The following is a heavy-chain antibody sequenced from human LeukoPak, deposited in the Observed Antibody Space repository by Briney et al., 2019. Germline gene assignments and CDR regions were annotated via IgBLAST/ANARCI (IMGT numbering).Heavy chain of an antibody. CDR1: GFRFSSYV. CDR3: ARDGTNGSFDY. Sequence: GGSLRLSCAASGFRFSSYVMSWVRQAPGKGLEYVSSIDGSDGASYYADSVKGRFTISRDNSKNTLFLQMNSLRAEDTAVYYCARDGTNGSFDYWGQGTLVTVSS. V-gene: IGHV3-23*01. CDR2: IDGSDGAS. D-gene: IGHD1-1*01. J-gene: IGHJ4*02.